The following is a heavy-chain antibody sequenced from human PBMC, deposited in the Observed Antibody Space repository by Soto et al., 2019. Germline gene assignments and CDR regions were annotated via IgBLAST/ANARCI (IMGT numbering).Heavy chain of an antibody. CDR2: IYYSGST. CDR1: GGSISGGGYY. Sequence: QVQLQESGAGLVKPSQTLSLTCAVSGGSISGGGYYWSWIRQHPGKGLEWIGYIYYSGSTYYNPSLKRRVTISVDTSKNQFSLQLSFVTAADTAVYYCARDNFLYDSSGYFHEAFDIWGQGTMVTVSS. V-gene: IGHV4-31*11. D-gene: IGHD3-22*01. J-gene: IGHJ3*02. CDR3: ARDNFLYDSSGYFHEAFDI.